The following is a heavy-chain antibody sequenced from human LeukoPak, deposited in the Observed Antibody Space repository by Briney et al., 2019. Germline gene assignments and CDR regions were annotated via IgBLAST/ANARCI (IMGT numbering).Heavy chain of an antibody. D-gene: IGHD3-3*01. CDR3: ARGEANDFWSGCYLFDY. CDR2: IYYSGST. J-gene: IGHJ4*02. V-gene: IGHV4-59*12. CDR1: GGSISSYY. Sequence: SETLSLTCTVSGGSISSYYWSWIRQPPGKGLEWIGYIYYSGSTNYNPSLKSRVTISVDTSKNQFPLKLSSVTAADTVVYYCARGEANDFWSGCYLFDYWGQGTLVTVSS.